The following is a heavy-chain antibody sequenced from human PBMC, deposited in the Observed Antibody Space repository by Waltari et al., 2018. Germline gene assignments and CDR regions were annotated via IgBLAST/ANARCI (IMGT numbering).Heavy chain of an antibody. Sequence: QLLESGGGLVQPGGSLRLSCSDSGPTFSIFAMSWVRQAPGKGLEWVSGISNSGADTYYADSVKGRFTISRDNSKKTLYLQMNSLRVEDTAVYYCAKDHGVAYWGRGTLVTVSA. CDR3: AKDHGVAY. CDR2: ISNSGADT. CDR1: GPTFSIFA. D-gene: IGHD3-16*01. J-gene: IGHJ4*02. V-gene: IGHV3-23*01.